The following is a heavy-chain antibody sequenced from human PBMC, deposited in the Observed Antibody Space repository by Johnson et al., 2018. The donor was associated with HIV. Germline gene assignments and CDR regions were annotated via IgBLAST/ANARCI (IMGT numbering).Heavy chain of an antibody. CDR2: ISYDGSNK. CDR3: ARLMWGYNVWSGYWGSDAFDI. CDR1: GFTFSSYA. J-gene: IGHJ3*02. D-gene: IGHD3-3*01. Sequence: QEQLVESGGGVVQPGRSLRLSCAASGFTFSSYAMHWVRQAPGKGLEWVAVISYDGSNKYYLDSVKGRFTISRDNSKNTLYLQMNSLRAEDTALYYCARLMWGYNVWSGYWGSDAFDIWGQGTMVTVSS. V-gene: IGHV3-30*04.